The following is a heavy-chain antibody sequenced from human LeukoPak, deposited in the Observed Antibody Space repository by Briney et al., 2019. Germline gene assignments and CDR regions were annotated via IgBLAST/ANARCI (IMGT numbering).Heavy chain of an antibody. Sequence: GGSLRLSCAASGFTFTSYSMNWVRQAPGKGLEWVSTISGGGGSTYYADSVKGRFTISRDNSKNTLYLQMNSLRTEDTALYYCARDTRLGYCRSTSCYASWFDPWGQGTLVTVSS. J-gene: IGHJ5*02. V-gene: IGHV3-23*01. CDR2: ISGGGGST. CDR1: GFTFTSYS. D-gene: IGHD2-2*01. CDR3: ARDTRLGYCRSTSCYASWFDP.